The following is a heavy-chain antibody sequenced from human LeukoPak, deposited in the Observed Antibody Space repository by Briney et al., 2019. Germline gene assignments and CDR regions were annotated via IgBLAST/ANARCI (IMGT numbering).Heavy chain of an antibody. CDR2: INPNGGGT. Sequence: EASVKVSCKASGYTFTGYYMHWVRQAPGQGLEWMGWINPNGGGTNYAQKLQGRVTMTTDTSTSTAYMELRSLRSDDTAVYYCARNPLLLWFGELFSGFDYWGQGTLVTVSS. CDR1: GYTFTGYY. V-gene: IGHV1-2*02. CDR3: ARNPLLLWFGELFSGFDY. J-gene: IGHJ4*02. D-gene: IGHD3-10*01.